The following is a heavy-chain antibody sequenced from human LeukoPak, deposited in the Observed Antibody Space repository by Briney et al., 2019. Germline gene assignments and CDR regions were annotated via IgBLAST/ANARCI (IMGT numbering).Heavy chain of an antibody. D-gene: IGHD3-10*01. J-gene: IGHJ4*02. CDR1: GFGFSTYA. V-gene: IGHV3-23*01. CDR2: ISGSGEDT. CDR3: ASGTYRLGDY. Sequence: GGSLRLSCEASGFGFSTYAMSWVRQAPGKGLEWVAGISGSGEDTHYAHSVKGRFRISRDNSKNTLYLQMNSLRNEDTAIYYCASGTYRLGDYWGQGTLVPLSS.